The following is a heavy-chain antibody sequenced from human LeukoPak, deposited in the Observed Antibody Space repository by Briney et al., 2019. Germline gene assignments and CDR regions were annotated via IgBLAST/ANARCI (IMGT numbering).Heavy chain of an antibody. CDR3: ARDSVATAFDY. J-gene: IGHJ4*02. Sequence: PGGSLRLSCAASGFTFSSYEMNWVRQAPGEGLGWDSYISSSGSTIYYADSVKGRFTISRDNAKNSLYLQMNSLRAEDTAVYYCARDSVATAFDYWGQGTLVTVSS. CDR2: ISSSGSTI. V-gene: IGHV3-48*03. CDR1: GFTFSSYE. D-gene: IGHD5-12*01.